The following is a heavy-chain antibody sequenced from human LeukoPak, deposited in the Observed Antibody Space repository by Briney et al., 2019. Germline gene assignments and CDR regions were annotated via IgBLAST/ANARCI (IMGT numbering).Heavy chain of an antibody. V-gene: IGHV3-23*01. D-gene: IGHD3-22*01. CDR2: ISGSGGSK. J-gene: IGHJ3*02. CDR3: AKDANLIYYDSSGFDAFDI. CDR1: GFTFSSYA. Sequence: GWSLTLSCAASGFTFSSYAMRWLRQAAGKGLAWVSAISGSGGSKYYADSVKDRSTNSRDNSKNTLYLQMNSLRAEDTAVYYCAKDANLIYYDSSGFDAFDIWGQGTMVTVSS.